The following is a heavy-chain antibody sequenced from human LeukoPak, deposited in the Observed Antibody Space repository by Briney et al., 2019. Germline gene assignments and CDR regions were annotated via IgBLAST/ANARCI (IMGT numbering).Heavy chain of an antibody. CDR2: ISYDGSNK. CDR3: ARDGGVTRAFDI. CDR1: GFTFSSYA. V-gene: IGHV3-30*04. J-gene: IGHJ3*02. D-gene: IGHD2-21*02. Sequence: GGSLRLSCAASGFTFSSYAMHWVRQAPGKGLEWVAVISYDGSNKYYADSVKGRFTISRDNSKNTLYLQMNSLRAEDTAVYYCARDGGVTRAFDIWGQGTMVTVSS.